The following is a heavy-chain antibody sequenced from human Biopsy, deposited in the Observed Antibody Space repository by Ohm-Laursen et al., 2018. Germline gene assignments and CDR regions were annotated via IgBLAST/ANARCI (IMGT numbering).Heavy chain of an antibody. D-gene: IGHD5-24*01. CDR3: ARDER. V-gene: IGHV3-7*01. CDR2: INPDGSVK. Sequence: LTLTCATSGFMFSASWMGWVRQAPGKGLEWVANINPDGSVKYFADSVKGRFTISRDNAENSMYLQMSSLTVDDTAVYYCARDERWGQGTLVTVSS. J-gene: IGHJ4*02. CDR1: GFMFSASW.